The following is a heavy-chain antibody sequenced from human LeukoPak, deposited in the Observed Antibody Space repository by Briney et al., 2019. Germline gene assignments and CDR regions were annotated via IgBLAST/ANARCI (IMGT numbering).Heavy chain of an antibody. J-gene: IGHJ4*02. CDR1: GFTFGDYA. CDR3: TRDTQVVPAAIPFDY. CDR2: FRSKAYGGTT. V-gene: IGHV3-49*03. Sequence: GRSLRLSCTASGFTFGDYAMSWFRQAPGKGLEWVGFFRSKAYGGTTEYAASVKGRFTISRDDSKSIAYLKMNSLKTEDTAVYYCTRDTQVVPAAIPFDYWGQGTLVTVSS. D-gene: IGHD2-2*02.